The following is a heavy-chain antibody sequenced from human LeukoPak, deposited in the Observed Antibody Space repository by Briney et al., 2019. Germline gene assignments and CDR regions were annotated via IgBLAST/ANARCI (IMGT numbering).Heavy chain of an antibody. Sequence: PGGSLSLSCAASGFPFSDYYMSWIRQAPGKGLEWVSYISSSSSYTNYADSVKGRFTISRDNAKNSLYLQMNSLRAEDTAVYYCARERGSGSYWGQGTLVTVSS. V-gene: IGHV3-11*06. CDR1: GFPFSDYY. CDR2: ISSSSSYT. CDR3: ARERGSGSY. J-gene: IGHJ4*02. D-gene: IGHD3-10*01.